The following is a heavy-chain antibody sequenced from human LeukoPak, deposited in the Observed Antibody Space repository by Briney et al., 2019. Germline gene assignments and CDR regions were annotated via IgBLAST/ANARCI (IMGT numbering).Heavy chain of an antibody. Sequence: GGSLRLSCAASGFTFSSHGMHWVRQAPGKGLEWVAFIRYDGSNKYYADSVKGRFTISRDNSKNTLYLQMNSLRAEDTAVYYCAKERDTAMVTIDYWGQGTLVTVSS. CDR1: GFTFSSHG. CDR2: IRYDGSNK. V-gene: IGHV3-30*02. D-gene: IGHD5-18*01. J-gene: IGHJ4*02. CDR3: AKERDTAMVTIDY.